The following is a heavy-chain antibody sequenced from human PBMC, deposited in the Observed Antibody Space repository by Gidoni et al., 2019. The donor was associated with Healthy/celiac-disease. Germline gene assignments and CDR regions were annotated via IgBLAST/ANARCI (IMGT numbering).Heavy chain of an antibody. V-gene: IGHV3-7*05. D-gene: IGHD6-13*01. CDR1: GFPFSSYW. J-gene: IGHJ3*02. CDR2: IKQDGSDK. CDR3: ARDLRAADDAFDI. Sequence: EVQLVESGGGLVQPGGYLRLSCAASGFPFSSYWISWVRQAPGKGLEWVANIKQDGSDKYYVDSVKGRLTISRDNAKNSLYLQMNSLRAEDTAVYYCARDLRAADDAFDIWGQGTMVTVSS.